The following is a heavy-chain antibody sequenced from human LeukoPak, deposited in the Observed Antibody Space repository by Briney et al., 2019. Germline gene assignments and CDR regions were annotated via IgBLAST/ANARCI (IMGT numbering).Heavy chain of an antibody. V-gene: IGHV3-11*04. CDR3: AKDHHCTSASCYTHEFDY. D-gene: IGHD2-2*02. CDR2: ISSSGSTI. CDR1: GFTFSDYY. Sequence: GGSLRLSCAASGFTFSDYYMSWIRQAPGKGLEWVSYISSSGSTIYYADSVKGRFTISRDNSKNTLYLQMNSLRAEDTAVYFCAKDHHCTSASCYTHEFDYWGQGTLVTVSS. J-gene: IGHJ4*02.